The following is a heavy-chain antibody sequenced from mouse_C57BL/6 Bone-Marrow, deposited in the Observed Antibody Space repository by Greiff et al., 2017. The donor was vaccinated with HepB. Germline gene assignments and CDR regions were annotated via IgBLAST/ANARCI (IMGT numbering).Heavy chain of an antibody. Sequence: EVQVVESGGGLVQPGESLKLSCESNEYEFPSHDMSWVRKTPEKRLELVAAINSDGGSTYYPDTMERRFIISRDNTKKTLYLQMSSLRSEDTALYYCARRVLYQRRGYFDDWGQGTTLTVSS. CDR3: ARRVLYQRRGYFDD. J-gene: IGHJ2*01. CDR1: EYEFPSHD. D-gene: IGHD2-12*01. V-gene: IGHV5-2*01. CDR2: INSDGGST.